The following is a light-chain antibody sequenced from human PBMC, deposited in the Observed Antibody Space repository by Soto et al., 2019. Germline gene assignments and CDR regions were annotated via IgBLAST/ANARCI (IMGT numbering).Light chain of an antibody. Sequence: QSALTQPASVSGSPGQSITISCTGTSSDVGGYSYISWYQHNPGRAPKLMIYDVSNRPSGVSDRFSGSKSGNTASLTNSRLQAEDEADYYCSSYTTSSTYVFGSGTKLTVL. CDR3: SSYTTSSTYV. J-gene: IGLJ1*01. CDR1: SSDVGGYSY. V-gene: IGLV2-14*03. CDR2: DVS.